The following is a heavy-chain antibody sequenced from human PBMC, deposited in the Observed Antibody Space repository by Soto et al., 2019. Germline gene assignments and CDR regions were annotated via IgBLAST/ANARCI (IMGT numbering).Heavy chain of an antibody. CDR3: ARSKLLLWLGAYIPFDL. J-gene: IGHJ4*02. CDR2: INPNSGGT. CDR1: GYSFTGYY. V-gene: IGHV1-2*02. D-gene: IGHD3-10*01. Sequence: GSVKVSCKASGYSFTGYYMHWVRQAPGQGLEWMGWINPNSGGTNYAQKFQGRVTMTRDTSISPAYMELSRLRSDDTAVYYCARSKLLLWLGAYIPFDLRGQGTLVTV.